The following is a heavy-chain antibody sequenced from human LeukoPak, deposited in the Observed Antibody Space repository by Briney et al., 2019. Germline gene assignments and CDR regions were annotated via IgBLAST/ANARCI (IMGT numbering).Heavy chain of an antibody. J-gene: IGHJ6*03. CDR1: GFTLSSYA. D-gene: IGHD1-26*01. V-gene: IGHV3-64*01. CDR2: ISKNGGNT. Sequence: PGGSLRLSCAASGFTLSSYAMHWVRQAPGKGLEYVSAISKNGGNTYYAYSVKGRFSISRDNSKNTLYLQMGSLRTEDMAVYYCARVGEGRYYQYYYMDVWGKGTTVTVSS. CDR3: ARVGEGRYYQYYYMDV.